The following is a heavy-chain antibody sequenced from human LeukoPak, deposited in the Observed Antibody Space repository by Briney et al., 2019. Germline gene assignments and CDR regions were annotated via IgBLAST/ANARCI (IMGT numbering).Heavy chain of an antibody. J-gene: IGHJ3*02. Sequence: GGSLRLSCAASGFTFSSYGMHWVRQAPGKGLEWVAFIRYDGSNKYYADSVKGRFTISRDNSKNTLYLQMNSLRAEDTAVYYCARVADGYCSGGSCYSDAFDIWGQGTMVTVSS. D-gene: IGHD2-15*01. CDR3: ARVADGYCSGGSCYSDAFDI. CDR1: GFTFSSYG. CDR2: IRYDGSNK. V-gene: IGHV3-30*02.